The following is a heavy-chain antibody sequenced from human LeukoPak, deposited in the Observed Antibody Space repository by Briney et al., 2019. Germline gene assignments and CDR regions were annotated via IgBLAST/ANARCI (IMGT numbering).Heavy chain of an antibody. V-gene: IGHV4-4*07. D-gene: IGHD6-19*01. CDR2: IYTSGST. Sequence: SETLSLTCTVSGGSISSYYWSWIRQPAGKGLEWIGRIYTSGSTNYNPSLKSRVTISVDTSKNQFSLKLSSVTAADTAVYYCASSIAVAGGFDIWGQGTMVTVSS. CDR1: GGSISSYY. CDR3: ASSIAVAGGFDI. J-gene: IGHJ3*02.